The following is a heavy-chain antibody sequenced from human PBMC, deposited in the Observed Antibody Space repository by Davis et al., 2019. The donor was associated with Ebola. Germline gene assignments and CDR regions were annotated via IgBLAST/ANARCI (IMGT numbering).Heavy chain of an antibody. J-gene: IGHJ4*02. CDR1: GFTFSSYW. CDR3: AREAIVVVPAGFDY. CDR2: IKQDGSEK. Sequence: GESLKISCAASGFTFSSYWMSWVRQAPGKGLEWVANIKQDGSEKYYVDSVKGRFTISRDNAKNSLYLQMNSLRAEDTAVYYCAREAIVVVPAGFDYWGQGTLVTVSS. D-gene: IGHD2-2*01. V-gene: IGHV3-7*01.